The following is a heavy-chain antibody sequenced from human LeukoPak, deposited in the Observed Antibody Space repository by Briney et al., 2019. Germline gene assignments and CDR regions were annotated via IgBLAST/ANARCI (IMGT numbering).Heavy chain of an antibody. D-gene: IGHD1-20*01. CDR3: WRGNNWNDYFDY. Sequence: GASVKVSCQPSGYTFTPYYIHWMRQAPGPGLEWMGWINPISGDKGYAQKLQGRVTIPRNHSIRPDYTELSSHRSEEPAVYYCWRGNNWNDYFDYWGQGTLVTVSS. CDR2: INPISGDK. J-gene: IGHJ4*02. CDR1: GYTFTPYY. V-gene: IGHV1-8*03.